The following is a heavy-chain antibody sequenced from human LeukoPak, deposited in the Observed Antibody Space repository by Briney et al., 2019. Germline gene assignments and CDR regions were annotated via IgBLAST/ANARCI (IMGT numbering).Heavy chain of an antibody. CDR1: GFTFSSYA. Sequence: PGGSLRLSCAASGFTFSSYAMHWVRQPPGKGLVWIGEINYSGRTNYNPSLEGRVTISVDASKNQFSLNLSSVTAADTAIYYCASSSGHYEGYGLDVWGQGATVTVSS. J-gene: IGHJ6*02. CDR3: ASSSGHYEGYGLDV. D-gene: IGHD3-22*01. V-gene: IGHV4-34*01. CDR2: INYSGRT.